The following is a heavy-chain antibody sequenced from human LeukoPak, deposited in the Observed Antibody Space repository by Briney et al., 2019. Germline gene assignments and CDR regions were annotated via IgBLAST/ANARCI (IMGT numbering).Heavy chain of an antibody. D-gene: IGHD3-10*01. J-gene: IGHJ5*02. V-gene: IGHV3-23*01. CDR1: GFTFTSYA. Sequence: GGSLRLSCAASGFTFTSYAMTWVRHSPGKGLEWVSSIDADGAATFYADSVKGRFSISRDNAKNSVGLQMHSLTAEDSAVYYCAKDQSYYNWFDPRGQGTLVTVSS. CDR3: AKDQSYYNWFDP. CDR2: IDADGAAT.